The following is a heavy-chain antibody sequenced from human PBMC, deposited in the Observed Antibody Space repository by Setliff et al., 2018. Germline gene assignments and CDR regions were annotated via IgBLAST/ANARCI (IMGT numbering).Heavy chain of an antibody. Sequence: GASVKVSCKASGYTFTGYYMHWVRQAPGQGLEWMGWINPNNGETKFAQKFQGRVTLARDTSISTAYMELSSLRSEDTAVYYCARFLWNYGSGRILGYWGQGTLVTVSS. J-gene: IGHJ4*02. CDR3: ARFLWNYGSGRILGY. CDR1: GYTFTGYY. V-gene: IGHV1-2*02. CDR2: INPNNGET. D-gene: IGHD3-10*01.